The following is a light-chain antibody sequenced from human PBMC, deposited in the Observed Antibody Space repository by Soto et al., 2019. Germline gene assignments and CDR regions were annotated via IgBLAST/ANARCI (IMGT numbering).Light chain of an antibody. CDR1: QSVTSSY. J-gene: IGKJ4*01. CDR2: GVS. Sequence: EIVLTQSPGTVSLSPGERATLSCRASQSVTSSYLAWYQQKPGQAPRLLIYGVSSRATGIPDRFSGSGAGTDFTLTISRLEPEDFAVYYCQQYGDSPLTFGGGTKVGIK. V-gene: IGKV3-20*01. CDR3: QQYGDSPLT.